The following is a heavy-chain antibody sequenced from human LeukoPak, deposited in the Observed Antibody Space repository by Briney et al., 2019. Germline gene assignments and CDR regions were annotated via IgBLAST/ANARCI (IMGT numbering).Heavy chain of an antibody. CDR2: TKSKTDGGTT. V-gene: IGHV3-15*01. Sequence: GGSLRLSCAASGFTFSNAWMSWVRQAPGKGLEWVGRTKSKTDGGTTDYAAPVKGRFTISRDDSKNTMYLQMNSLKTENTAVYYCTTHPATGTTVYWGQGTLVTVSS. CDR1: GFTFSNAW. D-gene: IGHD1-1*01. CDR3: TTHPATGTTVY. J-gene: IGHJ4*02.